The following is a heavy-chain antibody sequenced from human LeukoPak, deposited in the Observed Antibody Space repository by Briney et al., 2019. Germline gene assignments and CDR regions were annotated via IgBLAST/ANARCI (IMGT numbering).Heavy chain of an antibody. CDR2: ISYDGSNK. D-gene: IGHD3-22*01. CDR1: GFTFSSYG. V-gene: IGHV3-30*18. J-gene: IGHJ4*02. CDR3: AKEYYYDSSGYYFRGDYYFDY. Sequence: PGGSLRLSCAASGFTFSSYGMHWVRQAPGKGLEWVAVISYDGSNKYYADSVKGRFTISRDNSKNTLYLQMNSLRAEGTAVYYCAKEYYYDSSGYYFRGDYYFDYWGQGTLVTVSS.